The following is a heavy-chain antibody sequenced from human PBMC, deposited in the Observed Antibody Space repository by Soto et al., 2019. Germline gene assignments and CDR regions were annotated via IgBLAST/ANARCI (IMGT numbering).Heavy chain of an antibody. CDR3: ARGGGVMVNYYYYGMDV. V-gene: IGHV4-31*03. J-gene: IGHJ6*02. Sequence: QVQLQESGPGLMKPSQTLSLTCTVSGGSISSGGYYWSWIRQHPGKGLEWIGYIYYSGSTYYNPSLKSRVTISVDTSKNQFSLKLSSVTAADTAVYYCARGGGVMVNYYYYGMDVWGQGTTVTVSS. CDR2: IYYSGST. D-gene: IGHD3-16*01. CDR1: GGSISSGGYY.